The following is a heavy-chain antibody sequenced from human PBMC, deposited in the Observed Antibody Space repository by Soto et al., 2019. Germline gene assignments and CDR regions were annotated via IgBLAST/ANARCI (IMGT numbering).Heavy chain of an antibody. CDR3: AREYGYNYGSFDY. Sequence: QVQLVESGGGVVQPGRSLRLSCAASGFTFSTYAMHWVRQAPGKGLEWVAVISYDGSNKYYADSVKGRFTISRDNSKNTLNLQMSILGVEDTAVYYCAREYGYNYGSFDYWGQGTLVTVSS. J-gene: IGHJ4*02. V-gene: IGHV3-30-3*01. CDR2: ISYDGSNK. CDR1: GFTFSTYA. D-gene: IGHD5-18*01.